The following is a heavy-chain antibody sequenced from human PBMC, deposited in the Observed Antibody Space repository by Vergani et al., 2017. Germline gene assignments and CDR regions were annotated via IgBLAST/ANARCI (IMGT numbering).Heavy chain of an antibody. D-gene: IGHD1-26*01. CDR3: ARTPRGGSYIDY. Sequence: QVTLKESGPALVKPTQTLTLTCTFSGFSLSTSGMRVSWIRQPPGKALEWLARIDWDDDKFYSTSLETRLTISKDNTKNQVVLTMTNVDPVDTAAYYFARTPRGGSYIDYWGQGTLVTVSS. CDR2: IDWDDDK. J-gene: IGHJ4*02. V-gene: IGHV2-70*04. CDR1: GFSLSTSGMR.